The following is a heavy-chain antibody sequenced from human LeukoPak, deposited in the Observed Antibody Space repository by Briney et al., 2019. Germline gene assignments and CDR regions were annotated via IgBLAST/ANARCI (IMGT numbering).Heavy chain of an antibody. V-gene: IGHV4-59*01. CDR2: IYYSGST. CDR1: GGSISSYY. Sequence: SETLSLTCTVSGGSISSYYWSWIRQPPGKGLEWIGYIYYSGSTNYNPSLKSRVTISVDTSKNQFSLKLSSVTAEDTAVYYCARLWSGYNFDYWGQGTLVTVSS. CDR3: ARLWSGYNFDY. J-gene: IGHJ4*02. D-gene: IGHD5-24*01.